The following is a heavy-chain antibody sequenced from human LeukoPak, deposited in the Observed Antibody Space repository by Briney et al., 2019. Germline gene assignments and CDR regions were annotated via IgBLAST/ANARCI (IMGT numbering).Heavy chain of an antibody. J-gene: IGHJ3*02. V-gene: IGHV4-59*01. CDR1: GGSISSYY. Sequence: SETLSLTCTVSGGSISSYYWSWIRQPPGKGLEWIGYIYYSGSTNYNPSLKSRVTISVDASKNQFSLKLSSVTAADTAVYYCARGWTASYSGGYYGAFDIWGQGTMVTVSS. CDR2: IYYSGST. CDR3: ARGWTASYSGGYYGAFDI. D-gene: IGHD1-26*01.